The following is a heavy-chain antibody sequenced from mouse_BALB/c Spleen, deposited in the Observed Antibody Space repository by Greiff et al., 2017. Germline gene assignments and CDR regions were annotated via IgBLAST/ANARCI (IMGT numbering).Heavy chain of an antibody. CDR3: ARWYDYDVDWFAY. J-gene: IGHJ3*01. CDR2: INPNNGGT. CDR1: GYTFTDYN. Sequence: EVKLQESGPELVKPGASVKIPCKASGYTFTDYNMDWVKQSHGKSLEWIGDINPNNGGTIYNQKFKGKATLTVDKSSSTAYMELRSLTSEDTAVYYCARWYDYDVDWFAYWGQGTLVTVSA. D-gene: IGHD2-4*01. V-gene: IGHV1-18*01.